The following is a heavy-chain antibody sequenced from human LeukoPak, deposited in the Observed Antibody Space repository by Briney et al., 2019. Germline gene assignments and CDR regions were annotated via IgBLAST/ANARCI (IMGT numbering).Heavy chain of an antibody. CDR3: ARPRMRQYYFDY. CDR2: INPNSGGT. V-gene: IGHV1-2*02. D-gene: IGHD4-11*01. CDR1: GYTFTGYY. J-gene: IGHJ4*02. Sequence: GASVKVSCKASGYTFTGYYMHWVRQAPGQGLEWMGWINPNSGGTNYAQRFQGRVTMTRDTSISTAYMELSRLRSDDTAVYYCARPRMRQYYFDYWGQGTLVTVSS.